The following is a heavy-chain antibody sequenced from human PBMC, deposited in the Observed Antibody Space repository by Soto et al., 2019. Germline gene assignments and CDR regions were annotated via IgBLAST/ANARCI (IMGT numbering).Heavy chain of an antibody. CDR2: IYYSGST. V-gene: IGHV4-59*01. CDR3: GRVRFSMVRGVIVGFFDY. Sequence: PSETLSLTCTVSGGSISSYYWSWIRQPPGKGLEWIGYIYYSGSTNYNPSLKSRVTISVDTSKNQFSLKLSSVTAADTAVYYCGRVRFSMVRGVIVGFFDYWGQGTLVTVSS. J-gene: IGHJ4*02. CDR1: GGSISSYY. D-gene: IGHD3-10*01.